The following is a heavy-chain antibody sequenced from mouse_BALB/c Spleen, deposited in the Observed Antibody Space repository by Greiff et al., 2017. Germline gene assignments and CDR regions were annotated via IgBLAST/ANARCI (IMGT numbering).Heavy chain of an antibody. Sequence: VQLKESGAELVKPGASVKLSCTASGFNIKDTYMHWVKQRPEQGLEWIGRIDPANGNTKYDPKFQGKATITADTSSNTAYLQLSSLTSEDTAVYYCARTHYGSYVRYFDVWGAGTTVTVSS. CDR1: GFNIKDTY. CDR3: ARTHYGSYVRYFDV. V-gene: IGHV14-3*02. D-gene: IGHD2-1*01. CDR2: IDPANGNT. J-gene: IGHJ1*01.